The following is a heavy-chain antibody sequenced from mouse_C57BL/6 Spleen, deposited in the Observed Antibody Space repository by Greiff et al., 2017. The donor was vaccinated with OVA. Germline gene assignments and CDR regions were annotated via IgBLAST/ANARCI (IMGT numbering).Heavy chain of an antibody. D-gene: IGHD1-1*01. CDR3: ARDNYGGFDY. V-gene: IGHV5-4*01. J-gene: IGHJ2*01. CDR1: GFTFSSYA. Sequence: VQLKQSGGGLVKPGGSLKLSCAASGFTFSSYAMSWVRQTPEKRLEWVATISDGGSYTYYPDNVKGRFTISRDNAKNNLYLQMSHLKSEDTAMYYCARDNYGGFDYWGQGTTLTVSS. CDR2: ISDGGSYT.